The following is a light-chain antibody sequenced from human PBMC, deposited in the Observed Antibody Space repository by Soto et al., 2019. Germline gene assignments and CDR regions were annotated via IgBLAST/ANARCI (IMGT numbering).Light chain of an antibody. CDR1: QSVTSTY. Sequence: EIVLTQSPGNLSLSPGERATLSCRASQSVTSTYLAWYQQKPGQAPRLLIYGASSRDIGIPDRFSGSVSGTEFTLAIRTLQSEDFAFYYCQQRNVWPTITFGQGTRLEIK. V-gene: IGKV3D-20*02. CDR2: GAS. J-gene: IGKJ5*01. CDR3: QQRNVWPTIT.